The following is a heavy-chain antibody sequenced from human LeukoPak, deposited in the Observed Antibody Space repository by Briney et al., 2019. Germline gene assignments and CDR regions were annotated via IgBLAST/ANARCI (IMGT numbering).Heavy chain of an antibody. Sequence: GGSLRLSCAASGFSLNTYDIHWVRQAPGKGLEWVAAILSDGGGDRYADSVRGRFTISRDNSKNTLYLQMNGLRGKDTAVYYCAKTVGANKNYFDYWGQGTLVTVSS. V-gene: IGHV3-30*18. D-gene: IGHD1-26*01. J-gene: IGHJ4*02. CDR2: ILSDGGGD. CDR3: AKTVGANKNYFDY. CDR1: GFSLNTYD.